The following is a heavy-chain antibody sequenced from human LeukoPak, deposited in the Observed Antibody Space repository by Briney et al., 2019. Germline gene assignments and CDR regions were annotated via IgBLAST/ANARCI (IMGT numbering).Heavy chain of an antibody. CDR2: IHYSGGIT. V-gene: IGHV4-59*08. CDR3: ARQPAYCGGDCYCDY. CDR1: GGSISSYY. J-gene: IGHJ4*02. D-gene: IGHD2-21*01. Sequence: SETLSLTCTVSGGSISSYYWSWIRQPPGKGLEWIGYIHYSGGITYYNPSLKSRVTISVDTSKNQFSLKLNSVTAADTAVYYCARQPAYCGGDCYCDYWGQGTLVTVSS.